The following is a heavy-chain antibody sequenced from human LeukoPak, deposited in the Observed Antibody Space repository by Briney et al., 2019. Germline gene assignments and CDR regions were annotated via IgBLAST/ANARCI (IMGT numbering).Heavy chain of an antibody. V-gene: IGHV4-39*01. CDR1: GGSISSSSYY. J-gene: IGHJ4*02. Sequence: PETLSLTCTVSGGSISSSSYYWGWIRQPPGKGLEWIGSIYYSGSTYYNPSLKSRVTISVDTSKNQFSLKLSSVTAADTAVYYCASQYDFWSGYYSDPGDYWGQGTLVTVSS. CDR2: IYYSGST. D-gene: IGHD3-3*01. CDR3: ASQYDFWSGYYSDPGDY.